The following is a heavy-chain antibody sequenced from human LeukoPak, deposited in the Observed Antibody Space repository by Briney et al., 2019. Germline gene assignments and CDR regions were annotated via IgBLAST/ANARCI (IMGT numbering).Heavy chain of an antibody. J-gene: IGHJ4*02. CDR2: INHSGST. CDR1: GGSFSGYY. Sequence: PSETLSLTCAVYGGSFSGYYWSWIRQPPGKGLEWIGEINHSGSTNYNPSLKSRVTISVDTSKNQFSLKLSSVTAADTAVYYCARGLGNYYDSSGYYEGVYYFDYWGQGTLVTVSS. V-gene: IGHV4-34*01. D-gene: IGHD3-22*01. CDR3: ARGLGNYYDSSGYYEGVYYFDY.